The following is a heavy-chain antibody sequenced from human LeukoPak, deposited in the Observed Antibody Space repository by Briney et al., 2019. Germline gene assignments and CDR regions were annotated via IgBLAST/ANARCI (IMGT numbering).Heavy chain of an antibody. V-gene: IGHV4-59*08. D-gene: IGHD3-10*01. CDR1: GGSISSYY. CDR3: ARASYYYGSGSYWFAP. CDR2: IYYSGST. J-gene: IGHJ5*02. Sequence: SETLSLTCTVSGGSISSYYWSWIRQPPGKGLEWIGYIYYSGSTNYNPSLKSRVTISVDTSKNQFSLKLSSVTAADTAVYYCARASYYYGSGSYWFAPWGQGTLVTVSS.